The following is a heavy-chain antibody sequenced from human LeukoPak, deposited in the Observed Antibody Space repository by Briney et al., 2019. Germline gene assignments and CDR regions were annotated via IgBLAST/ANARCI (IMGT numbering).Heavy chain of an antibody. D-gene: IGHD5-18*01. CDR3: ARVQIGYSYGLFDY. J-gene: IGHJ4*02. CDR1: GGSISSYY. V-gene: IGHV4-59*01. CDR2: IYYSGST. Sequence: PSETLSLTCTVSGGSISSYYWSWIRQPPGKGLEWIGYIYYSGSTNYNPSLKSRVTISVHTSKNQLSLKLSSVTAADTAVYYCARVQIGYSYGLFDYWGQGTLVTVSS.